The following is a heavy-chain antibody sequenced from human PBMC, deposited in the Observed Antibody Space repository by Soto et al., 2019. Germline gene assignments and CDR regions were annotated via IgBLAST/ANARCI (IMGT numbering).Heavy chain of an antibody. V-gene: IGHV2-5*01. J-gene: IGHJ6*02. Sequence: QITLKESGPTLVKPTQTLTLTCTFSGFSLSTSGMGVAWIRQPPEKALEWLAVIYWTDDKRYSPSLKSRLTITKDTSKNQVVLTMTDMDPVDTATYYCAHRKSSYYGSEYTYYYGMDVWGQGTTVTVSS. CDR2: IYWTDDK. D-gene: IGHD3-10*01. CDR1: GFSLSTSGMG. CDR3: AHRKSSYYGSEYTYYYGMDV.